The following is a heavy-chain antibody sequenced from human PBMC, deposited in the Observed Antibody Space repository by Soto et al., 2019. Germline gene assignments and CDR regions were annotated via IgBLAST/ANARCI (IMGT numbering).Heavy chain of an antibody. V-gene: IGHV1-46*01. D-gene: IGHD6-19*01. CDR3: ARDRKSSGWYYYYYVMDF. CDR2: INPSGGST. Sequence: QVQLVQSGAEEKKPGASVKVSCKASGYTFTSYYMHWVRQAPAQGLEWMGIINPSGGSTSYAQKFQGRVTMTRDTSMSTVYMELTSLRSEDTAVYYCARDRKSSGWYYYYYVMDFCGQGTTVTVSS. J-gene: IGHJ6*02. CDR1: GYTFTSYY.